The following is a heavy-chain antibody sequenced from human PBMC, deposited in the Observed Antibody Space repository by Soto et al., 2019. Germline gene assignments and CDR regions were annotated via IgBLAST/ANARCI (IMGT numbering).Heavy chain of an antibody. CDR3: ARSTFSCTNGVCYWVADY. Sequence: GGSLRLSCAASGFTFSSYSMNWVRQAPGKGLEWVSSISSSSSYIYYADSVKGRFTISRDNAKNSLYLQMNSLRAEDTAVYYCARSTFSCTNGVCYWVADYWGQGTLVTVSS. D-gene: IGHD2-8*01. CDR1: GFTFSSYS. V-gene: IGHV3-21*01. CDR2: ISSSSSYI. J-gene: IGHJ4*02.